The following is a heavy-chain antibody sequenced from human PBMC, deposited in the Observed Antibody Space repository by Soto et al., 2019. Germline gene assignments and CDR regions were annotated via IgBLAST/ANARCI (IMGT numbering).Heavy chain of an antibody. CDR1: GGSISSGGYY. J-gene: IGHJ3*02. CDR2: IYYSGGT. V-gene: IGHV4-31*03. Sequence: QVQLQESGPGLVKPSQTLSLTCTVSGGSISSGGYYWSWILQHPGKGLEWIGYIYYSGGTYYNPSLKSRVTISVDTSKNQFSLKLSSVTAADTAVYYCARADRSDAFDIWGQGTMVTVSS. CDR3: ARADRSDAFDI.